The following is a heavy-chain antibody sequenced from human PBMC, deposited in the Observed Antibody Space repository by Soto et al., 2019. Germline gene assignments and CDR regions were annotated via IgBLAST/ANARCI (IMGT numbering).Heavy chain of an antibody. CDR2: IIPILGIA. CDR1: GGTFSSYT. CDR3: ARVRNYDKRFSGGWFDP. J-gene: IGHJ5*02. V-gene: IGHV1-69*02. D-gene: IGHD3-3*01. Sequence: ASVKVSCKASGGTFSSYTISWVRQAPGQGLEWMGRIIPILGIANYAQKFQGRVTITADKSTSTAYMELSSLRSEDTAVYYCARVRNYDKRFSGGWFDPWGQGTLVTVSS.